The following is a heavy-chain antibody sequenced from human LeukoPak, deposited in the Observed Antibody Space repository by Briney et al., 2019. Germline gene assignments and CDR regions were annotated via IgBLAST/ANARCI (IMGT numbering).Heavy chain of an antibody. D-gene: IGHD2-2*01. CDR1: GGTFSSYA. V-gene: IGHV1-69*04. CDR2: IIPIFGIA. J-gene: IGHJ4*02. CDR3: ARDNVVPADRAILSGDY. Sequence: SVKVSCKASGGTFSSYAISWVRQAPGQGLEWMGRIIPIFGIANYAQKFQGRVTIHADKSTSTAYMELSSLRSEDTAVYYCARDNVVPADRAILSGDYWGQGTLVTVSS.